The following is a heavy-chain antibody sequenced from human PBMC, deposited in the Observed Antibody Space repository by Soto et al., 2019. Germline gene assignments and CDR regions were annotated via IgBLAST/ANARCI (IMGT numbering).Heavy chain of an antibody. J-gene: IGHJ3*02. CDR1: GYTFTSYY. V-gene: IGHV1-46*01. Sequence: ASVKVSCKASGYTFTSYYMHWVRQAPGQGLEWMGIINPSGGSTSYAQKFQGRVTMTRDTFTSTVYMELSSLRSEDTAVYYCAAYCSGGSCYPRAFDIWGQGTMVTVSS. CDR3: AAYCSGGSCYPRAFDI. CDR2: INPSGGST. D-gene: IGHD2-15*01.